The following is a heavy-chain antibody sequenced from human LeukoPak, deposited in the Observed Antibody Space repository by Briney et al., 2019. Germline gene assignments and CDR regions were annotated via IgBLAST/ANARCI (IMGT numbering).Heavy chain of an antibody. J-gene: IGHJ4*02. V-gene: IGHV3-23*01. Sequence: GGSLRLSCAASGFTFSSYAMSWVRQAPGKGLEWVSAISGSGGSTYYADSVKGRFTISRDNSKNTLYLRMNSLRAEDTAVYYCAKEKNRYCSGGSCYSFDYWGQGTLVTVSS. CDR2: ISGSGGST. CDR3: AKEKNRYCSGGSCYSFDY. D-gene: IGHD2-15*01. CDR1: GFTFSSYA.